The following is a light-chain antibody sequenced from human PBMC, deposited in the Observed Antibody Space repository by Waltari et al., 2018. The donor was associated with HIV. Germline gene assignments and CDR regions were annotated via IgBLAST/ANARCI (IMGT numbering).Light chain of an antibody. CDR3: CSYTSSITGRV. V-gene: IGLV2-14*03. CDR1: SSDVGGYKY. J-gene: IGLJ1*01. CDR2: DVT. Sequence: QSALTQPASVSGSPGQSITISCTGTSSDVGGYKYVSWYQQYPGKAPTLIIYDVTNRPSGVSNRFSGSKSGNTASLTISGLQAEDEADYYCCSYTSSITGRVFGTGTKVTVL.